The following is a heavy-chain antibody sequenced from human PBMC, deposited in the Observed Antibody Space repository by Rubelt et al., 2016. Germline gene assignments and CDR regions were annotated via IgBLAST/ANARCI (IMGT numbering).Heavy chain of an antibody. V-gene: IGHV1-24*01. CDR1: GYTFTEFS. J-gene: IGHJ6*02. CDR3: ARPLDTALSGYNYGFDV. D-gene: IGHD5-18*01. Sequence: QVQLVQSGAEVKKPGASVKVSCKVSGYTFTEFSMHWVRQAPGKGLEWTGGFDPEDGETIYAQRCQGRVTMTGDTSTDTAYMELSSLRSEDTAVYYCARPLDTALSGYNYGFDVWGQGTTVIVSS. CDR2: FDPEDGET.